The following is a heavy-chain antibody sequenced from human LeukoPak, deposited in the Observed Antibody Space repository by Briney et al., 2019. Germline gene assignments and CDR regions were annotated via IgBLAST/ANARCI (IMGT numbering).Heavy chain of an antibody. J-gene: IGHJ4*02. CDR2: IYSGGIT. Sequence: PGGSLRLSCAATGLTFSSYGMSWVRQAPGKGLEWVSVIYSGGITYYADSVKGRFTISRDNSKNTLHLQMNSLRAEDTAVYYCARDQYSYAHAAHWGQGTLVTVSS. D-gene: IGHD5-18*01. V-gene: IGHV3-66*01. CDR1: GLTFSSYG. CDR3: ARDQYSYAHAAH.